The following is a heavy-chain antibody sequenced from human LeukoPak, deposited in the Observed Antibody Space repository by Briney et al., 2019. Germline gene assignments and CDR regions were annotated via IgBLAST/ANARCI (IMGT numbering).Heavy chain of an antibody. Sequence: GGSLRLSCAAGFTLTRYWMTWVRRAPGRGLEWVANINGDGSDKSYGDSVKGRFSISRDNAENSLFLHTHNLRVEDSAVYYCARGGSGSSKYWVFWGQGTLVTVSS. CDR3: ARGGSGSSKYWVF. V-gene: IGHV3-7*01. J-gene: IGHJ4*02. D-gene: IGHD2-8*02. CDR1: GFTLTRYW. CDR2: INGDGSDK.